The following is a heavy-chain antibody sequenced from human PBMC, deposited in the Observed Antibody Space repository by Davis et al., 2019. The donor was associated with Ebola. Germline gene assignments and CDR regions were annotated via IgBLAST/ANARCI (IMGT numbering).Heavy chain of an antibody. D-gene: IGHD5-24*01. CDR3: ARDTLSPGSRDGSSHFDY. Sequence: PGGSLRLSCAASGFTFSSYGMHWVRQAPGKGLEWVAVIWYDGSNKYYADSVTGRFTISRDNSKNTLYLQMNSLRAEDTAVYYCARDTLSPGSRDGSSHFDYWGQGTLVTVSS. J-gene: IGHJ4*02. CDR1: GFTFSSYG. CDR2: IWYDGSNK. V-gene: IGHV3-33*01.